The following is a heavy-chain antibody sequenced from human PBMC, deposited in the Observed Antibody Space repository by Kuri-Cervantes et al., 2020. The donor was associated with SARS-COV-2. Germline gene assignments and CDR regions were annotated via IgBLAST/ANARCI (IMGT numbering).Heavy chain of an antibody. CDR1: GFTVSSNY. CDR2: IYSGGST. V-gene: IGHV3-53*01. CDR3: INPWFDP. J-gene: IGHJ5*02. Sequence: GESLKISCAASGFTVSSNYMSWVRQAPGKGLEWVSVIYSGGSTYYADSVKGRFTISRDNSKNTLYLQMNSLRAEDTAVYYCINPWFDPWGQGTLVTVSS.